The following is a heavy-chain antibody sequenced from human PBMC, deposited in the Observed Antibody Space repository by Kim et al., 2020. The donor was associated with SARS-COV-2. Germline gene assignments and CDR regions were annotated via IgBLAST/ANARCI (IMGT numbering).Heavy chain of an antibody. J-gene: IGHJ4*02. CDR2: SRNKANSYTT. CDR3: TYSGTYYPSY. CDR1: GFIFSDHY. Sequence: GGSLRLSCAASGFIFSDHYMDWVRQAPGKGLEWVGRSRNKANSYTTEYAASVKGRFTISRDDSKNSLYLQMNSLKTEDTAVYYCTYSGTYYPSYWGQGTL. V-gene: IGHV3-72*01. D-gene: IGHD1-26*01.